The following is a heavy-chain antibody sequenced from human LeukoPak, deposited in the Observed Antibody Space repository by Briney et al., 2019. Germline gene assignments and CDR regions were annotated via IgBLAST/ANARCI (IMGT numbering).Heavy chain of an antibody. CDR2: IYPGDSDI. Sequence: GESLKISCKGSGYSFTSYWIGWVRQMPGKGLEWMGIIYPGDSDIRYSPSFQGQVTISADKSISTAYLQWSSLKASDTAMYYCARQAGEKYYDFWSGPDYWGQGTLATVSS. V-gene: IGHV5-51*01. CDR3: ARQAGEKYYDFWSGPDY. D-gene: IGHD3-3*01. J-gene: IGHJ4*02. CDR1: GYSFTSYW.